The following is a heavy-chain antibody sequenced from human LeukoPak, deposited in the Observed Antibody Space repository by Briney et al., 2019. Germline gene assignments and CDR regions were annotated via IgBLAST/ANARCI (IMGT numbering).Heavy chain of an antibody. V-gene: IGHV3-23*01. D-gene: IGHD3-10*01. Sequence: VGSLRLCCAASGFTISTYGMSGGRQAPGKGLEWVSSISGGTTYYADSVKGRFTISRDNSKNTVSLQMNSLRAEDTAVYYCAKSVYHSGNYWGQGTLVTVSS. J-gene: IGHJ4*02. CDR3: AKSVYHSGNY. CDR1: GFTISTYG. CDR2: ISGGTT.